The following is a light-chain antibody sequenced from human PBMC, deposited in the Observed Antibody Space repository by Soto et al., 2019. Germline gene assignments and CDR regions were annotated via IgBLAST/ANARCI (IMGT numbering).Light chain of an antibody. J-gene: IGKJ3*01. V-gene: IGKV3-15*01. CDR3: QQYKNWPHFT. CDR1: QSVSTK. CDR2: GAS. Sequence: EIVMTQSPATLSVSPGERATLSCRASQSVSTKLAWYRHKPGQAPRLLIYGASTMATGIPARFSGSGSGPEFTLTINSLQSADLAVYYCQQYKNWPHFTFGPGTTVDIK.